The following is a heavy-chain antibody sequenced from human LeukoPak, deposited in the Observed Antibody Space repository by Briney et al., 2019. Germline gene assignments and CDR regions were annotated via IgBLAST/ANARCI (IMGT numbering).Heavy chain of an antibody. Sequence: ASVKVSCKSSGYTFTSYSLNWVRQAPGQGLEWIVWINTNTGNPTYAQGFTGRFVFSLDPSVSTAYLQISSLKAEDTAVYYCARDNWLPTYWGQGTLVTVSS. J-gene: IGHJ4*02. CDR1: GYTFTSYS. D-gene: IGHD5-18*01. V-gene: IGHV7-4-1*02. CDR3: ARDNWLPTY. CDR2: INTNTGNP.